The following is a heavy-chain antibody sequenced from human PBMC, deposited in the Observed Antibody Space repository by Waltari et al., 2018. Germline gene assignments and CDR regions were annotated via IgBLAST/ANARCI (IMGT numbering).Heavy chain of an antibody. D-gene: IGHD2-2*03. V-gene: IGHV4-38-2*01. CDR2: IYHDGTT. CDR1: GYAINSGFY. CDR3: SRQVLGYCTSAACRRLES. Sequence: QVQLQESGPSLVKPSETLSLTCDVSGYAINSGFYWGWIRQPPGKGLGWIATIYHDGTTFYNPSLKSRVTVSMDTSKNQFSLKLGSVTAADTAVYYCSRQVLGYCTSAACRRLESWGQGTLVTVSS. J-gene: IGHJ4*02.